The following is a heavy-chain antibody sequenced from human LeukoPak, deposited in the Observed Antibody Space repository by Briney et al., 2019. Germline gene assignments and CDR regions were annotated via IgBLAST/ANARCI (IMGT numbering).Heavy chain of an antibody. Sequence: SETLSLTCTASGGSISSYYWSWIRQPPGKGLEWIGYISYSGNTNYNPSLKSRVTISVATSKNKFSLKLCSVTAADTAVYYCARDRIDYFYGMDVWGQGTTVTVSS. CDR1: GGSISSYY. J-gene: IGHJ6*02. V-gene: IGHV4-59*01. CDR2: ISYSGNT. CDR3: ARDRIDYFYGMDV.